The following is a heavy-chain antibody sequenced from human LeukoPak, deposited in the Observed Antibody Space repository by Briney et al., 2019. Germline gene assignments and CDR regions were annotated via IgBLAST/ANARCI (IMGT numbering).Heavy chain of an antibody. D-gene: IGHD6-13*01. V-gene: IGHV4-34*01. Sequence: SETLSLTCAVYGGSFSGYYWSWMRQPPGKGLEWIGEINHSGSTNYNPSLKSRVTISVDTSKNQFSLKLSSVTAADTAVYYCARVRYIASFDYWGQGTLVTVSS. CDR2: INHSGST. CDR1: GGSFSGYY. CDR3: ARVRYIASFDY. J-gene: IGHJ4*02.